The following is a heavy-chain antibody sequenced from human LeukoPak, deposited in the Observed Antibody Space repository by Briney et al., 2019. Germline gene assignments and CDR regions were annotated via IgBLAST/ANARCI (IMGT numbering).Heavy chain of an antibody. Sequence: GGSLRLSCTGSGFTFVDYAMSWVRQAPGKGLEWVSGISPSGGITYYTDSVKGRFTISRDNSKNTQSLQMNSLRAEDTAVYYCAKDDDWGRYKHWGQGTLVTVSS. CDR1: GFTFVDYA. V-gene: IGHV3-23*01. D-gene: IGHD3-16*01. CDR2: ISPSGGIT. CDR3: AKDDDWGRYKH. J-gene: IGHJ1*01.